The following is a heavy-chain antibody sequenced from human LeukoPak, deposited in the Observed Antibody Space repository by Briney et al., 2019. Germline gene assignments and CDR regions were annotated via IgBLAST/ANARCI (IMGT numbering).Heavy chain of an antibody. Sequence: ASVKDSSKASLYTFTSYYMYCGRPALGQGVEWMGIINPIVGSTSYAQKFQGRVTMTRDTTTSTVYIKLSSLRSEDTPVYYCARSASDWGYWYFDLWGRGTLVTVSS. V-gene: IGHV1-46*01. CDR3: ARSASDWGYWYFDL. CDR1: LYTFTSYY. J-gene: IGHJ2*01. CDR2: INPIVGST. D-gene: IGHD3/OR15-3a*01.